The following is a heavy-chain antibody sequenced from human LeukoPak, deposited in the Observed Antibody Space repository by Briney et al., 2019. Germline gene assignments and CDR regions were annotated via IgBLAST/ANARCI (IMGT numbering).Heavy chain of an antibody. D-gene: IGHD4-17*01. CDR1: GFTFSSYS. Sequence: GGSLRLSCAASGFTFSSYSMNWVRQAPGKGLEWVSYISSSSSTIYHADSVKGRFTIFRDNAKNSLYLQMNSLRAEDTAVYYCAGGDYAPDYWGQGTLVTVSS. J-gene: IGHJ4*02. CDR3: AGGDYAPDY. CDR2: ISSSSSTI. V-gene: IGHV3-48*01.